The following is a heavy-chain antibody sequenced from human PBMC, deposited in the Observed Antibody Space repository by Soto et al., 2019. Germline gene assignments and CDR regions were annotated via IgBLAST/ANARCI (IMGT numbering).Heavy chain of an antibody. CDR3: AKGLNSGSYIFPLDY. CDR2: ISGSGGST. J-gene: IGHJ4*02. CDR1: GFTFSSYA. Sequence: GGSLRLSCAASGFTFSSYAMSWVRQAPGKGLEWVSAISGSGGSTYYADSVKGRFTISRDNSKNTLYLQMNSLRAEDTAVYYCAKGLNSGSYIFPLDYWGQGTLVTVSS. V-gene: IGHV3-23*01. D-gene: IGHD6-13*01.